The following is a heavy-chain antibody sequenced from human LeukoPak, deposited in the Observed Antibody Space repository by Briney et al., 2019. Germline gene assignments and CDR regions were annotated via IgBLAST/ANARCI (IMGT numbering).Heavy chain of an antibody. V-gene: IGHV3-23*01. CDR3: ARENQRSSGSAGFFDY. CDR1: GFTFSSYA. Sequence: GGSLRLSCAASGFTFSSYAMSWVRQAPGKGLEWVSAISGSGGSTYYADSVKGRFTISRDNSKNTLDVQMNSLRGEDTAVYYCARENQRSSGSAGFFDYWGQGALVTVSS. D-gene: IGHD6-25*01. J-gene: IGHJ4*02. CDR2: ISGSGGST.